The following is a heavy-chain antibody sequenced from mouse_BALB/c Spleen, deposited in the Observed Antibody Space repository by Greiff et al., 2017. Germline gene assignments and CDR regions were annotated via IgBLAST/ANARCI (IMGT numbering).Heavy chain of an antibody. CDR3: AREREYYGSMPFAY. CDR2: INSNGGST. J-gene: IGHJ3*01. D-gene: IGHD1-1*01. V-gene: IGHV5-6-3*01. Sequence: EVQLVESGGGLVQPGGSLKLSCAASGFTFSSYGMSWVRQTPDKRLELVATINSNGGSTYYPDSVKGRFTISRDNAKNTLYLQMSSLKSEDTAMYYCAREREYYGSMPFAYWGQGTLVTVAA. CDR1: GFTFSSYG.